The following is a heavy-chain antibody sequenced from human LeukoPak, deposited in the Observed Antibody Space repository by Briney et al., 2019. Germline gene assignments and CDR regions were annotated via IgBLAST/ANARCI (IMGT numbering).Heavy chain of an antibody. CDR3: ARDDYIFDAFDI. Sequence: RASVKVSCKASGYTFTSHGISWVRQAPGQGLEWMGWIGPYNGNTNYAPKFQGRVTMATDTSTSTAYMELRSLKSDDTAVYYCARDDYIFDAFDIWGQGTMVSVSS. J-gene: IGHJ3*02. CDR1: GYTFTSHG. D-gene: IGHD3-9*01. CDR2: IGPYNGNT. V-gene: IGHV1-18*01.